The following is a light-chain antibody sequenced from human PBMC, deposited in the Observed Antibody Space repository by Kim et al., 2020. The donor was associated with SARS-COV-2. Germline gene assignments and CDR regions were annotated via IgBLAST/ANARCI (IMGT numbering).Light chain of an antibody. V-gene: IGKV3-20*01. J-gene: IGKJ2*03. Sequence: SPGAEATLSGRASQSVAGNSLAWYQHRPGQPPRLLIFGTSIRATGIPDRFIGSGSGTDFSLTITRLKPEDFGFYYCQQYGPSPPYSFGQGTKLEI. CDR1: QSVAGNS. CDR3: QQYGPSPPYS. CDR2: GTS.